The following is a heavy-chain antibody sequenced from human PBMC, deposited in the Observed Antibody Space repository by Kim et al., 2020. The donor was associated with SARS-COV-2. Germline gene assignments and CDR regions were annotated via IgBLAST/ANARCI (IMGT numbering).Heavy chain of an antibody. Sequence: GGSLRLSCAASGFTFSSYWMSWVRQAPGKGLEWVANIKQDGSEKYYVDSVKGRFTISRDNAKNSLYLQMNSLRAEDTAVYYCARDDESSIAVAVHFDYWGQGTLVTVSS. D-gene: IGHD6-19*01. CDR2: IKQDGSEK. CDR1: GFTFSSYW. CDR3: ARDDESSIAVAVHFDY. J-gene: IGHJ4*02. V-gene: IGHV3-7*03.